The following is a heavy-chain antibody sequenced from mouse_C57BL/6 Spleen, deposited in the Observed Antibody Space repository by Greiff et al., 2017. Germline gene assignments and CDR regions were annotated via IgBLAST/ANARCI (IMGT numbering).Heavy chain of an antibody. J-gene: IGHJ2*01. V-gene: IGHV1-69*01. CDR3: ARPGTGNYFDY. CDR2: IDPSDSYT. Sequence: VQLQQPGAELVMPGASVKLSCKASGYTFTSYWMHWVKQRPGQGLEWIGEIDPSDSYTNYNQKFKGKSTLTVDKSSSTAYMQLSSLTSEDSAVYYCARPGTGNYFDYWGQGTTLTVSS. CDR1: GYTFTSYW. D-gene: IGHD3-3*01.